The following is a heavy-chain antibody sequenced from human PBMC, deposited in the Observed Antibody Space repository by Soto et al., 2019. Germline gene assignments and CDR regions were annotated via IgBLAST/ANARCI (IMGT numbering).Heavy chain of an antibody. J-gene: IGHJ6*02. V-gene: IGHV3-30*18. D-gene: IGHD2-2*01. CDR3: AKDPEGYCRSTRCYTSHGLDV. Sequence: QVHLVESGGGVVQPGRSLRLSCAASGFTFSSYVMHWVRQAPGKGLEWVAVISYDGRYKYYADSVKGRFTISRDNSKHTLYLQTSSVTVEDTAVYYCAKDPEGYCRSTRCYTSHGLDVWGQGTTVTVAS. CDR2: ISYDGRYK. CDR1: GFTFSSYV.